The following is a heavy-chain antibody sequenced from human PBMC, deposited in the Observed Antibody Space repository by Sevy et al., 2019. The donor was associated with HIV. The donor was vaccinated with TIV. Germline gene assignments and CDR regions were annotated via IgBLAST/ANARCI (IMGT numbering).Heavy chain of an antibody. D-gene: IGHD6-6*01. CDR1: GAAISSGGYY. CDR2: IYHSGGS. V-gene: IGHV4-31*03. CDR3: ARVPVGSSPYYYAIDV. Sequence: SETLSLTCTVSGAAISSGGYYWTWIRQHPGKGLEWIGNIYHSGGSFYNPSLKGRVVMSVVTSKNQFSLNLTSLTAAETAVYYCARVPVGSSPYYYAIDVWGQGTSVTVSS. J-gene: IGHJ6*02.